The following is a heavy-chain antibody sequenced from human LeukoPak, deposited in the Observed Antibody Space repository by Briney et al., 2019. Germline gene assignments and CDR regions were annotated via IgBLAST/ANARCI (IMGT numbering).Heavy chain of an antibody. D-gene: IGHD3-22*01. CDR1: GYTFTGYY. CDR2: INPNSGGT. J-gene: IGHJ4*02. CDR3: ARGASSYYDSSDYFDY. Sequence: ASVKVSCKASGYTFTGYYMHWVRQAPGQGLEWMGWINPNSGGTNYAQKFQGRVAMTTDTSATTAYMELRSLRSDDTAVYYCARGASSYYDSSDYFDYWGQGTLVTVSS. V-gene: IGHV1-2*02.